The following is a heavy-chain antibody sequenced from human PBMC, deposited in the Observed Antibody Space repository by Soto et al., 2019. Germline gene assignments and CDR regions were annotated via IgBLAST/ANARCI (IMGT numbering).Heavy chain of an antibody. V-gene: IGHV1-8*01. J-gene: IGHJ3*02. Sequence: ASVKVSCKASGDTFTSYDINWVRQATGQGLEWMGWMNPNSGNTGYAQKFQGRVTMTRNTSISTAYMELSSLRSEDTAVYYCARVRQLLDAFDIWGQGTMVTVSS. CDR3: ARVRQLLDAFDI. CDR1: GDTFTSYD. CDR2: MNPNSGNT. D-gene: IGHD2-2*01.